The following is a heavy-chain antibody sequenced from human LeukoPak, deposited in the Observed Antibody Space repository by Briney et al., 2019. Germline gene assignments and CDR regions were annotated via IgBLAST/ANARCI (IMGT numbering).Heavy chain of an antibody. D-gene: IGHD5-24*01. CDR1: GYSFTNYA. Sequence: ASVKVSCKTSGYSFTNYAMHWVRQAPGQTIEWLAWINPANGYTRYSQHFQDRVTVSSDTSADTAYMELSSLRSEDKAIYYCAIRDGHTDHWGQGTLVTVSS. J-gene: IGHJ4*02. CDR2: INPANGYT. V-gene: IGHV1-3*03. CDR3: AIRDGHTDH.